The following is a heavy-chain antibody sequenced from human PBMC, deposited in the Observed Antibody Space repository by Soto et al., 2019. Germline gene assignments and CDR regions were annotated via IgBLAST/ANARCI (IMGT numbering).Heavy chain of an antibody. CDR2: ISGYNGDT. J-gene: IGHJ2*01. V-gene: IGHV1-18*01. CDR1: GYTFSSYG. CDR3: ARDQRVSLTAIRAFDL. D-gene: IGHD2-21*02. Sequence: QVQLVQSGAEVKRPGASVKVSCKASGYTFSSYGISWVRQAPGQGLEWMGWISGYNGDTKHAQSLQDRVTMTTDTSTNTAYMELRSLTSDDTAVYDGARDQRVSLTAIRAFDLWGPGTLLTVSS.